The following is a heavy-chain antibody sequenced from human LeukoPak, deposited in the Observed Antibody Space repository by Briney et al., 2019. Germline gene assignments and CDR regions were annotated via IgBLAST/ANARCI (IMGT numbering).Heavy chain of an antibody. CDR2: ISAYNGNT. Sequence: ASVKVSYKASGYTFTSYGISWVRQAPGQGLEWMGWISAYNGNTNYAQKLQGRVTMTTDTSTSTAYMELRSLRSDDTAVYYCARALSAQGWFDPWGQGTLVTVSS. CDR1: GYTFTSYG. V-gene: IGHV1-18*01. J-gene: IGHJ5*02. CDR3: ARALSAQGWFDP.